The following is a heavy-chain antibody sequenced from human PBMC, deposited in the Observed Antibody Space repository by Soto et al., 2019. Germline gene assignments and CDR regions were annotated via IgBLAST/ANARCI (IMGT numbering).Heavy chain of an antibody. CDR1: GFTFSSYS. CDR3: ARPYSGPYGSYYYYYYMDV. Sequence: GGSLRLSCAASGFTFSSYSMNWVRQAPGKGLEWVSSISSSSSYIYYADSVKGRFTISRDNAKNTLYLQMNSLRAEDTAVYYCARPYSGPYGSYYYYYYMDVWGQGTTVIVSS. J-gene: IGHJ6*03. V-gene: IGHV3-21*04. CDR2: ISSSSSYI. D-gene: IGHD3-10*01.